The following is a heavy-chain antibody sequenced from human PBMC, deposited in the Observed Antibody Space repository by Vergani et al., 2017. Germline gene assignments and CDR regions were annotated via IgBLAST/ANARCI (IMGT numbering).Heavy chain of an antibody. CDR3: ARGAGYCSSTSCYFRYYYMDV. CDR1: GFTFSTYG. J-gene: IGHJ6*03. V-gene: IGHV3-33*01. Sequence: QVQLVESGGGVVQPGRSLRLSCAASGFTFSTYGLHWVRQAPGKGLEWVAVIWYDGSNKYYGDSVKGRFTISRDNSMDTLYLQMNGLRAEDTAVYYCARGAGYCSSTSCYFRYYYMDVWGKGTTVTVSS. CDR2: IWYDGSNK. D-gene: IGHD2-2*01.